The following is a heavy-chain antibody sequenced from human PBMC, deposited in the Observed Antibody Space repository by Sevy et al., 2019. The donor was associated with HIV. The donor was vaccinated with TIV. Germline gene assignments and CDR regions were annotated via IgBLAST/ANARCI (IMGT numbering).Heavy chain of an antibody. D-gene: IGHD2-15*01. CDR2: IYPGDSDT. V-gene: IGHV5-51*01. J-gene: IGHJ5*02. CDR3: ARSGSNHEDRYNSFDP. CDR1: GYSFTSYW. Sequence: GESLKISCKGSGYSFTSYWIAWVRQMPGKGLEWMGIIYPGDSDTSYSPSFQGQVTISADKSIGTAYLQWSSLKASDTAMYYCARSGSNHEDRYNSFDPWGRGTLVTVSS.